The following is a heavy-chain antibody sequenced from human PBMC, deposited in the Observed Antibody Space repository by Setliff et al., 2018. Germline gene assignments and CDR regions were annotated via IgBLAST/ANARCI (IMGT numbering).Heavy chain of an antibody. J-gene: IGHJ5*02. CDR2: IYDSETT. Sequence: PSETLSLTCTVSGDSISRNYYWGWIRQPPGKGLEWIGSIYDSETTYYNPSLNGRVTISVDTSKKEISLKVTSMTAADTAVYYCARDRWGLNWFDPWGQGALVT. D-gene: IGHD3-16*01. CDR3: ARDRWGLNWFDP. CDR1: GDSISRNYY. V-gene: IGHV4-38-2*02.